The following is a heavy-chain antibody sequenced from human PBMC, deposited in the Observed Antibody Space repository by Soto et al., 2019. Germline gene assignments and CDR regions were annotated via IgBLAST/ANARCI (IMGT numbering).Heavy chain of an antibody. V-gene: IGHV4-4*07. CDR2: IYTSGST. CDR3: ARERLGYCSGGSCYSPARWFDP. Sequence: SETLSLTCTVSGGSISSYYWSWIRHPAGKGLEWIGRIYTSGSTNYNPSLKSRVTMSVDTSKNQFSLKLSSVTAADTAVYYCARERLGYCSGGSCYSPARWFDPWGQGTLVTVSS. D-gene: IGHD2-15*01. J-gene: IGHJ5*02. CDR1: GGSISSYY.